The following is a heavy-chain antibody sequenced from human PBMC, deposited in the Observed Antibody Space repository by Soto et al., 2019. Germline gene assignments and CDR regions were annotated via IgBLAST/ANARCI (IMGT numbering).Heavy chain of an antibody. CDR3: PRDSAITIFGVVNRGFDY. V-gene: IGHV1-69*01. J-gene: IGHJ4*02. CDR2: IIPIFGTA. Sequence: QVQLVQSGAEVKKPGSSVKVSCKASGGTFSSYAISWVRQAPGQGLEWMGGIIPIFGTANYAQKFQGRVTITADESTSTAYMELSSLRSEDTAVYYCPRDSAITIFGVVNRGFDYWGQGTLVTVSS. CDR1: GGTFSSYA. D-gene: IGHD3-3*01.